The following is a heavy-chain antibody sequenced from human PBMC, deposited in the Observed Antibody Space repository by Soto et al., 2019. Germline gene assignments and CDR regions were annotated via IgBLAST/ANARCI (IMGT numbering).Heavy chain of an antibody. V-gene: IGHV1-8*01. D-gene: IGHD1-7*01. J-gene: IGHJ4*02. Sequence: QVQLVQSGAEVKKPGASVKVSCKASGYTFTSYDINWVRQATGQGLEWMGWMNPNSGNTAYAQKCQGRVTMTTNTSLSTAYMELSRLRAADPAVYYCAREVRGGTSDYWGQGTLVTVSS. CDR2: MNPNSGNT. CDR1: GYTFTSYD. CDR3: AREVRGGTSDY.